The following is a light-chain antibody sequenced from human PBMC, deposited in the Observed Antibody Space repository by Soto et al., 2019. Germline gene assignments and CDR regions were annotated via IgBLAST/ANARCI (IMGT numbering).Light chain of an antibody. CDR1: SSDVGGYNY. V-gene: IGLV2-14*03. CDR2: EVN. J-gene: IGLJ2*01. CDR3: SSYTSTSPYVV. Sequence: QSALTQPASVSGSPGQSITISCTGTSSDVGGYNYVSWYQQHPGKAPKLLIYEVNNRPSGVSNRFSGSKSVNTASLTISGLQAEDEADYYCSSYTSTSPYVVFGGGTKVTVL.